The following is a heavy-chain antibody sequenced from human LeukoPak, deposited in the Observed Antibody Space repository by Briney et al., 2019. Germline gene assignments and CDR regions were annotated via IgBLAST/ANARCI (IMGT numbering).Heavy chain of an antibody. D-gene: IGHD1-26*01. J-gene: IGHJ4*02. V-gene: IGHV3-23*01. CDR3: AKDLQSGDYLLDFDS. CDR2: ISGSDDAT. Sequence: AGSLRLSCTASGFTFNNNAMSWVRQTPGRGLEWVSTISGSDDATYYADSVEGRFTISRDNSKNTLSLQMSSLRAEDTAVYYCAKDLQSGDYLLDFDSWGQGTLVTVSS. CDR1: GFTFNNNA.